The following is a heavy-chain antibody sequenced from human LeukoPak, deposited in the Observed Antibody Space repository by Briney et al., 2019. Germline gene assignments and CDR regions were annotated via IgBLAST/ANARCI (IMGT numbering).Heavy chain of an antibody. V-gene: IGHV4-61*02. Sequence: PSETLSLTCTVSGGSISSGSYYWSWIRRPAGKGLEWIGRICTSGSPNYNPSLKSRVTITVDTSQNQFALKLRAGTAADTALYDCARDHTLGWNFPGWFDPWGQGTLVTVSS. J-gene: IGHJ5*02. CDR1: GGSISSGSYY. CDR3: ARDHTLGWNFPGWFDP. CDR2: ICTSGSP. D-gene: IGHD1-7*01.